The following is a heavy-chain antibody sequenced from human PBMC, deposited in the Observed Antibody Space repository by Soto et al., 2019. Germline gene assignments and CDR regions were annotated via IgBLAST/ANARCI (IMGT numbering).Heavy chain of an antibody. J-gene: IGHJ3*02. Sequence: ASVKVSCKASGYTFTSYGISWVRQAPRQVLEWMGWIIGYNGNTNYAQNLQGRVTMTTDKSTSTAYMELRSLRSDDTAVYYCARYCSSTSCSYPLGAFDIWGQGTMVTVSS. CDR3: ARYCSSTSCSYPLGAFDI. D-gene: IGHD2-2*01. V-gene: IGHV1-18*01. CDR2: IIGYNGNT. CDR1: GYTFTSYG.